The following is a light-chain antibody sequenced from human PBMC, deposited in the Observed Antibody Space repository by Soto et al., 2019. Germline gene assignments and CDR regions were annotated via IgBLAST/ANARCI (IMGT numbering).Light chain of an antibody. CDR1: QSVTSNY. Sequence: EIVLTQSPGTLSLAPGERATLSCRASQSVTSNYLAWYQQKPGQAPRLLVYGASSRATGISDRFSGSGSGTDLTLTISRLEPEDFAVYYCQHYVSPPITFGQGTRLENK. V-gene: IGKV3-20*01. J-gene: IGKJ5*01. CDR3: QHYVSPPIT. CDR2: GAS.